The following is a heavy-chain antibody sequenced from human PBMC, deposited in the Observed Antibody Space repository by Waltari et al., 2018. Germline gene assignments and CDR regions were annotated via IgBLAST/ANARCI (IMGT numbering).Heavy chain of an antibody. CDR2: INPSGEST. V-gene: IGHV1-46*01. Sequence: QVQLVQSGAEVKKPGASVKVSCKASGYTFTNYYMHWVRQAPGQGFEWLGEINPSGESTGSAQKFQGRVTMTRDTSTSTVYMDLTSLTSEDTAVYYCARGDYGMDVWGQGTTVTVSS. CDR3: ARGDYGMDV. J-gene: IGHJ6*02. CDR1: GYTFTNYY.